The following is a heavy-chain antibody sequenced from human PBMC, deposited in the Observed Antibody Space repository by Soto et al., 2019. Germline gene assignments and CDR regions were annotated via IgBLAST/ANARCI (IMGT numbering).Heavy chain of an antibody. Sequence: PSETLSLTCSVSGYSIRISKWWSCVRQSPGRGLEWIGDIYHSGATNYNPFLKSRLTMSVDKSKNEFSMKLVSVTAADTAIYFCARDKSTMEGYNQLDSWGPGTLVTVSS. D-gene: IGHD5-12*01. CDR3: ARDKSTMEGYNQLDS. CDR1: GYSIRISKW. J-gene: IGHJ1*01. V-gene: IGHV4-4*02. CDR2: IYHSGAT.